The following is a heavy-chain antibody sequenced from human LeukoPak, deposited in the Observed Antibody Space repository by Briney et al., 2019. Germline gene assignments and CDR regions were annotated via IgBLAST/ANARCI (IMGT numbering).Heavy chain of an antibody. D-gene: IGHD3-22*01. Sequence: GGSLRLSCAASGFTFSSYAMHWVRQAPGKGLEWVAVISYDGSNKYYADSVKGRFTISRDNSKNTLYLQMNSLRAEDTAVYYCAREVDRGKAFDIWGQGTMVTVSS. J-gene: IGHJ3*02. CDR2: ISYDGSNK. V-gene: IGHV3-30-3*01. CDR3: AREVDRGKAFDI. CDR1: GFTFSSYA.